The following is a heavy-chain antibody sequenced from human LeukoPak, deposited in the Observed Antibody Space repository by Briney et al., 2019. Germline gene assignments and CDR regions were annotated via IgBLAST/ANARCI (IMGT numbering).Heavy chain of an antibody. V-gene: IGHV3-23*01. D-gene: IGHD3-16*01. CDR3: AKSSAGSYAGNFDS. Sequence: GGSLRLSCAASGFSFKTYAMSWVRQAPGKGLEWVSGITGRASSTYHADSVKGRFTIPRDNSKNILYLQMTSLRAEDTALYFCAKSSAGSYAGNFDSWGQGTLVTVSS. J-gene: IGHJ4*02. CDR1: GFSFKTYA. CDR2: ITGRASST.